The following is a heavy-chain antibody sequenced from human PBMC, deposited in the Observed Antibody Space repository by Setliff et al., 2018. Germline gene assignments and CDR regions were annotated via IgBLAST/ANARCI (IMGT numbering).Heavy chain of an antibody. Sequence: SVKVPCKASGDTFSSYAINWVRQAPGQGLEWMGGIIPIFGTANYAQKFQRRLTITTVGSTSTAYMELSSLRSEDTAVYYCARADYIRYFYMDAWGKGTTVTVSS. CDR1: GDTFSSYA. J-gene: IGHJ6*03. D-gene: IGHD4-4*01. V-gene: IGHV1-69*05. CDR3: ARADYIRYFYMDA. CDR2: IIPIFGTA.